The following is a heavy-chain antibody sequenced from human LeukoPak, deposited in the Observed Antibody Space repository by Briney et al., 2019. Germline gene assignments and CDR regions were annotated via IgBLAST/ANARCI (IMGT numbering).Heavy chain of an antibody. CDR2: INHSGST. J-gene: IGHJ4*02. CDR3: ARRRSLGPYSSGWSNFDY. Sequence: SETLSLTCAVYGGSFSGYYWSWIRQPPGKGLEWIGEINHSGSTNYSPSLKSRVTISVDTSKNQFSLKLSSVTAADTAVYYCARRRSLGPYSSGWSNFDYWGQGTLVTVSS. D-gene: IGHD6-19*01. CDR1: GGSFSGYY. V-gene: IGHV4-34*01.